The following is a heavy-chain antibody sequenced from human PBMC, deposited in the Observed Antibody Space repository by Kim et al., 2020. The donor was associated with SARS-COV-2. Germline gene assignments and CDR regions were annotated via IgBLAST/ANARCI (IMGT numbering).Heavy chain of an antibody. CDR3: AKDYMVDTAMVVYYYGLDV. V-gene: IGHV3-23*01. Sequence: GGSLRLSCAASGFTFNNFAMSWVRQAPGKGLEWVSSISGSGGRTYYADSVKGRFTISRDKSKNTLYLQMNSLRADDTAVYYCAKDYMVDTAMVVYYYGLDVWGQGTTVTVSS. CDR1: GFTFNNFA. CDR2: ISGSGGRT. D-gene: IGHD5-18*01. J-gene: IGHJ6*02.